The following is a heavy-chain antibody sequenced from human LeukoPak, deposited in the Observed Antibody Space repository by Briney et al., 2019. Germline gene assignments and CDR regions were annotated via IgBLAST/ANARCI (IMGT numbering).Heavy chain of an antibody. CDR2: INSGGDDT. CDR3: ARRIGYSSGHSAVYYFDY. Sequence: PGGSLRLSCAASGFTFSTYWMHWVRQAPGKGLVWVSLINSGGDDTRYADSVKGRFTISRDNAKNTLYLQMNSLSAEDTAVYYCARRIGYSSGHSAVYYFDYWGQGTLVTVSS. V-gene: IGHV3-74*01. CDR1: GFTFSTYW. D-gene: IGHD6-19*01. J-gene: IGHJ4*02.